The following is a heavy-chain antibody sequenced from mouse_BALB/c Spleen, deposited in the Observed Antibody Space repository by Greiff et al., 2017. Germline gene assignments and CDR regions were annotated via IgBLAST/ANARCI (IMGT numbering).Heavy chain of an antibody. Sequence: VQLQESGPELVRPGVSVKISCKGSGYTFTDYAMHWVKQSHAKSLEWIGVISTYYGNTNYNQKFKGKATMTVDKSSSTAYMELARLTSEDSAIYYCARGGDYVSFAYWGQGTLVTVSA. CDR2: ISTYYGNT. D-gene: IGHD2-4*01. CDR1: GYTFTDYA. CDR3: ARGGDYVSFAY. V-gene: IGHV1-67*01. J-gene: IGHJ3*01.